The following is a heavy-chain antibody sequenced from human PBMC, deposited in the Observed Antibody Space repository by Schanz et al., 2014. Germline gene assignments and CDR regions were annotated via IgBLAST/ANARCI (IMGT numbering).Heavy chain of an antibody. CDR2: INPSGGST. V-gene: IGHV1-8*02. CDR3: ARVSMEFERGKSYYYYMDV. J-gene: IGHJ6*03. Sequence: QVQLVQSGAEVKKPGSSVKVSCKASGGTFSSYTISWVRQAPGQGLEWMGMINPSGGSTTYAQKFQGRLTMTRNTSISTAYMELNSLTSEDTAVYYCARVSMEFERGKSYYYYMDVWGRGTTVTVSS. D-gene: IGHD3-10*01. CDR1: GGTFSSYT.